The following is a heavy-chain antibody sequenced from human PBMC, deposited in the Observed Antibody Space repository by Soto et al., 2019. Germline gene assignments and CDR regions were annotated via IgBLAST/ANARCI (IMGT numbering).Heavy chain of an antibody. CDR2: IYYRGST. J-gene: IGHJ6*02. D-gene: IGHD1-26*01. Sequence: ETLSLTCTVSGCSISSHYWSWVRQAPGKGLEWIGHIYYRGSTSYNPSLRSRSTISVDTSNNQFSLKLNSVTTADTAVYYCARDGREASGMDVWGQATKVTVSS. CDR1: GCSISSHY. V-gene: IGHV4-59*11. CDR3: ARDGREASGMDV.